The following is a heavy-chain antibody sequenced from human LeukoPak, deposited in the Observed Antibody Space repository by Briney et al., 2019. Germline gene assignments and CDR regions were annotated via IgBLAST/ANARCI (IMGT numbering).Heavy chain of an antibody. CDR2: ISSSSSYI. CDR3: AASGSYSPTFDY. J-gene: IGHJ4*02. Sequence: PGGSLRLSCAASGFTFSSYSMNWVRQAPGKGLEWVSSISSSSSYIYYADSVKGRFTISRDNAKNSLYLQMNSLRAEGTAVYYCAASGSYSPTFDYWGQGTLVTVSS. CDR1: GFTFSSYS. D-gene: IGHD1-26*01. V-gene: IGHV3-21*01.